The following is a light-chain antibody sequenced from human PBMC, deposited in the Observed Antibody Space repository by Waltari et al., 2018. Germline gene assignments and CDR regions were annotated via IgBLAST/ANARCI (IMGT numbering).Light chain of an antibody. CDR2: DVT. CDR1: SNDVGGSNS. J-gene: IGLJ1*01. CDR3: CSYAGGSLYV. Sequence: QSALTQPRSVSGSPGQSVTISCTGTSNDVGGSNSVSWYQQHPGKAPKLMISDVTKRPSGVPDRFSGSKSGNTASLTISGLQAEDEADYYCCSYAGGSLYVFGAGTKVSVL. V-gene: IGLV2-11*01.